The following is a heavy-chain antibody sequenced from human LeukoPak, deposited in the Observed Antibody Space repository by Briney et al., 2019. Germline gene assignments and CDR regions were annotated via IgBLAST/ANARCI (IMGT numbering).Heavy chain of an antibody. CDR1: GFTFTRHW. Sequence: GGSLRLSCVVSGFTFTRHWMHWVRQAPGKGLVWVSRMNDDGSSTSYAEALKGRFTISRDNSKNTLYLQMNSLRAEDTAVYYCAKAELIYDILTLLDYWGQGTLVTVSS. J-gene: IGHJ4*02. D-gene: IGHD3-9*01. CDR3: AKAELIYDILTLLDY. V-gene: IGHV3-74*01. CDR2: MNDDGSST.